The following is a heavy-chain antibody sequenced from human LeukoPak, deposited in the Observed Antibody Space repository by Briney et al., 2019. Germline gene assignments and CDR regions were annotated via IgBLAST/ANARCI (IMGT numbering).Heavy chain of an antibody. J-gene: IGHJ4*02. Sequence: GASVKVSCTASGYTFTAYYMHWVRQAPGQGLEWMGWINPNSGGTNYAQKFQGRVTMTRDTSISTAYMEVSRLTSDDTAVFYCAREGSGYPYWGEGTLVTVSS. CDR2: INPNSGGT. D-gene: IGHD5-12*01. CDR1: GYTFTAYY. CDR3: AREGSGYPY. V-gene: IGHV1-2*02.